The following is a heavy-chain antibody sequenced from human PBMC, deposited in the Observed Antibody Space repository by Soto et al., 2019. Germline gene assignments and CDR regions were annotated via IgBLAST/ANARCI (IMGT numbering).Heavy chain of an antibody. CDR3: VRPDYLWGSYLL. CDR2: IYYSGST. J-gene: IGHJ4*02. V-gene: IGHV4-39*01. CDR1: GGSISSSSYY. D-gene: IGHD3-16*02. Sequence: PSETLSLTCTVSGGSISSSSYYWGWIRQPPGKGLEWIGSIYYSGSTYYNPSLKSRVTISVDTSKNQFSLKLSSVTAADTAVYYFVRPDYLWGSYLLWSQGTLVTVSS.